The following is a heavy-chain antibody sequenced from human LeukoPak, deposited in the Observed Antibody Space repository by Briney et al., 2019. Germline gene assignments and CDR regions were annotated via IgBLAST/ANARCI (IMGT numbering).Heavy chain of an antibody. CDR2: IYYSGST. J-gene: IGHJ3*02. CDR1: GGSISSYY. CDR3: ASSRPVDWASDI. Sequence: SETLSLTCTVSGGSISSYYWSWIRQPPGKGLEWIGYIYYSGSTNYNPSLKSRVTISVDTSKNQFSLKLSSVTAADTAVYYCASSRPVDWASDIWGQGTMVTVSS. V-gene: IGHV4-59*08. D-gene: IGHD3/OR15-3a*01.